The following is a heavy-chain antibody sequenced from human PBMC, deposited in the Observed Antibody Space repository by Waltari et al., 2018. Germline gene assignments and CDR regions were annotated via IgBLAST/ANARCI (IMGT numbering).Heavy chain of an antibody. D-gene: IGHD3-16*01. J-gene: IGHJ5*02. Sequence: QVQLHESGPGLVQPSETLSLACSVSGDSVVSNSWSWIRQYAGKGMEWIGRIYVGGTTNYNPALSGRVSMSVDMSKNQIFLKIRSGTAADTGVYYCARETRHGDWFDPWGQGTLVTVSS. CDR2: IYVGGTT. V-gene: IGHV4-4*07. CDR3: ARETRHGDWFDP. CDR1: GDSVVSNS.